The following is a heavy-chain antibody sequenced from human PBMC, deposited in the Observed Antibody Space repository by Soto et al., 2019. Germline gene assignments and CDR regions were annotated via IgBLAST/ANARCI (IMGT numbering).Heavy chain of an antibody. CDR3: VPVLDSSWYADL. D-gene: IGHD3-22*01. CDR2: IFYTGVT. V-gene: IGHV4-61*03. J-gene: IGHJ2*01. Sequence: QVQLQESGPGLVKPSETLSLTCSVSGCSGSNASFYWTWIRQAPGTGLEYNGDIFYTGVTNYNPSLSTRVTISLDTSNNHFSLKLNSMPAADTAVYYCVPVLDSSWYADLWGRVTLVTVSS. CDR1: GCSGSNASFY.